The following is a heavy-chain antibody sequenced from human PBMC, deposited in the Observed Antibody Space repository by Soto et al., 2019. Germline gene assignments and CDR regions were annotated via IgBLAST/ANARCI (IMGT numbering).Heavy chain of an antibody. V-gene: IGHV3-23*01. D-gene: IGHD6-6*01. Sequence: GGSLRLSCAASGFTFSNSTMTWVRQAPGKGLEWVSSLSDSGGNTYHADSVRGRFTISRDNPKNTLYLQMNSLRAEDTAVYYCAKDRSSSSFAYMDVWGKGTPVTVSS. CDR1: GFTFSNST. CDR3: AKDRSSSSFAYMDV. CDR2: LSDSGGNT. J-gene: IGHJ6*03.